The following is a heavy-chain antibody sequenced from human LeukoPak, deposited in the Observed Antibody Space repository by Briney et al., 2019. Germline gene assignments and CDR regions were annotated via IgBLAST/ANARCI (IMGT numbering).Heavy chain of an antibody. CDR2: INHSGST. CDR1: GGSFSGYY. D-gene: IGHD3-3*01. J-gene: IGHJ5*02. Sequence: SETLSLTCAVYGGSFSGYYWSWIRQPPGKGLEWIGEINHSGSTNYNPSLKSRVTISVDTSKNQFSLKLSSVTAADTAVYYCARVQGYYDFWSGYNNGFDPWGQGTLLTVSS. V-gene: IGHV4-34*01. CDR3: ARVQGYYDFWSGYNNGFDP.